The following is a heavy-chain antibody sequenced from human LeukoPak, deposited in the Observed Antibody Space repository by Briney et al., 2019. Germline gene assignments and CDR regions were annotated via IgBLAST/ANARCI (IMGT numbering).Heavy chain of an antibody. V-gene: IGHV1-18*01. CDR2: ISVYNGNT. CDR1: GYIFTSYG. J-gene: IGHJ4*02. CDR3: AREGIAVAGSFDY. Sequence: SVKVSCKASGYIFTSYGISWVRQAPGQGLEWMGWISVYNGNTNYAQNFQGRVTMTTDTSTRTAYMELRSLRPDDTAVYYCAREGIAVAGSFDYWGQGTLVTVSS. D-gene: IGHD6-19*01.